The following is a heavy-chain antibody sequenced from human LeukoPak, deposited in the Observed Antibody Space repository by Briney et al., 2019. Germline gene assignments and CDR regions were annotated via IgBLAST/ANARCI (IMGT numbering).Heavy chain of an antibody. CDR2: INPNSGGT. V-gene: IGHV1-2*04. CDR3: ARYGAAAGTGFDY. D-gene: IGHD6-13*01. Sequence: ASVKVSCKASGYTFTGYYMHWVRQAPGQGLEWMGWINPNSGGTNYAQKFQGWVTMTRDTSISTAYMELSRLRSDDTAVYYCARYGAAAGTGFDYWGQGTLVTVSS. J-gene: IGHJ4*02. CDR1: GYTFTGYY.